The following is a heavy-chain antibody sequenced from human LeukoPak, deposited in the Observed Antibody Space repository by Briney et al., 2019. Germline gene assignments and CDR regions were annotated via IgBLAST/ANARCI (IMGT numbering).Heavy chain of an antibody. CDR1: GFTFSSYA. V-gene: IGHV3-23*01. Sequence: GSLRLSCAASGFTFSSYAMSWVRQAPGKGLEWVSAISGSGGSTYYADSVKGRFTISRDNSKNTLYLQMNSLRAEDTAVYYCAKMGYCSSTSCHMNWFDPWGQGTLVTVSS. D-gene: IGHD2-2*02. J-gene: IGHJ5*02. CDR2: ISGSGGST. CDR3: AKMGYCSSTSCHMNWFDP.